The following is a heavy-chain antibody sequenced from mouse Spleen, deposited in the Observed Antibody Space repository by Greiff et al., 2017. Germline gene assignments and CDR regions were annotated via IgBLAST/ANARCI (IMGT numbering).Heavy chain of an antibody. CDR2: ISPGNSDT. D-gene: IGHD1-1*01. Sequence: VQLQQSGTVLARPGASVKMSCKASGYTFTSYWMHWVKQRPGQGLEWIGAISPGNSDTSYNQKFKGKAKLTAVTSTSTAYMELSSLTNEDSAVYYCTRLRPHYGRDYWGQGTTLTVSS. CDR3: TRLRPHYGRDY. J-gene: IGHJ2*01. CDR1: GYTFTSYW. V-gene: IGHV1-5*01.